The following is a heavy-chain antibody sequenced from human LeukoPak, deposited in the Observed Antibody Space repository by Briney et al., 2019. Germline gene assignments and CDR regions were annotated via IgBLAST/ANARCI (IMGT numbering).Heavy chain of an antibody. J-gene: IGHJ6*03. D-gene: IGHD3-10*01. CDR1: GFTFSSYS. V-gene: IGHV3-21*01. Sequence: GGSLRLSCAASGFTFSSYSMNWVRQAPGKGLEGVSSISSSSSYIYYADSVKGRFTNSRDNDKNSVYLQMNSVRAEDTAVYHCAAGGDYYYHMDVWGKGTTVTVSS. CDR2: ISSSSSYI. CDR3: AAGGDYYYHMDV.